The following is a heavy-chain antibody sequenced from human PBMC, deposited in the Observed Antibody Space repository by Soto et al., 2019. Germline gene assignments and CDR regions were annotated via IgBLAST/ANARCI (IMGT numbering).Heavy chain of an antibody. V-gene: IGHV3-48*02. Sequence: QLGGSLRLSCAASGLTFSSYSMNWVRQAPGKGLEWVTYISSSSSTIYYADSVKGRFTISRDNAKNSLYLQMNSLRDEDTAIYYCAKDSVVVPGGTTALDCWGQGTLVTVSS. CDR1: GLTFSSYS. CDR3: AKDSVVVPGGTTALDC. D-gene: IGHD2-2*01. J-gene: IGHJ4*02. CDR2: ISSSSSTI.